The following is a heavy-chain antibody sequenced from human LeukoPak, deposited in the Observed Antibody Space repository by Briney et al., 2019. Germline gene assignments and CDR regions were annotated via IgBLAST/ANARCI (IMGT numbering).Heavy chain of an antibody. J-gene: IGHJ4*02. Sequence: PSETLSLTCTVSGGSISSYYWSWIRQPPGKGLEWFGYIFYSGSTNYNPSLRSRVTISIDTSKNQFSLKLSSVTAADTAVYYCARGGSSWAFDYWGQGTLVTVPS. CDR3: ARGGSSWAFDY. D-gene: IGHD6-13*01. CDR2: IFYSGST. V-gene: IGHV4-59*01. CDR1: GGSISSYY.